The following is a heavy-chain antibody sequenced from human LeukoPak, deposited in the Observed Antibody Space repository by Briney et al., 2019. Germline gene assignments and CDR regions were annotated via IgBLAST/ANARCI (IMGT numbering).Heavy chain of an antibody. V-gene: IGHV2-70*11. J-gene: IGHJ4*02. CDR2: IDWDDDT. D-gene: IGHD6-6*01. CDR1: GVSPRTRGEF. CDR3: ARTSYSSSSVFFDY. Sequence: SGPTLGEPTQTLTLTCPFSGVSPRTRGEFVNWIRHPPGEAPEWLARIDWDDDTYYSTSLKTRLTISKDTSKNQVVLTMINMDPVDTATYYCARTSYSSSSVFFDYWGQGTLVTVSS.